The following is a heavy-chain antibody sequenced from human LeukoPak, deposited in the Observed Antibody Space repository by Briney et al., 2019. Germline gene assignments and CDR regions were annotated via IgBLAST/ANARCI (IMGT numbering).Heavy chain of an antibody. CDR1: GGSISSGGYS. CDR2: IYHSGST. Sequence: SETLPLTCAVSGGSISSGGYSWSWIRQPPGKGLEWIGYIYHSGSTYYNPSLKSRVTISVDRSKNQFSLKLSSVTAADTAVYYCARGAGYGRVTTGPWGQGTLVTVSS. V-gene: IGHV4-30-2*01. J-gene: IGHJ5*02. CDR3: ARGAGYGRVTTGP. D-gene: IGHD4-17*01.